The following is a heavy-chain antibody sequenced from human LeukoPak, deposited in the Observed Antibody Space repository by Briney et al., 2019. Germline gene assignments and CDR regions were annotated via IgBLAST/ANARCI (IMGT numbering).Heavy chain of an antibody. J-gene: IGHJ6*03. V-gene: IGHV1-8*01. CDR2: MNPNSGNT. D-gene: IGHD6-19*01. CDR3: ARGGSDWSLSYYYYYYMDV. Sequence: GESLKISCKASGYTFSSYDIKWVRQATGQGLEWMGWMNPNSGNTGYAPKFQGRVTMTRNTSISTAYMELSSLRSEDTAVYYCARGGSDWSLSYYYYYYMDVWGKGTTVTVSS. CDR1: GYTFSSYD.